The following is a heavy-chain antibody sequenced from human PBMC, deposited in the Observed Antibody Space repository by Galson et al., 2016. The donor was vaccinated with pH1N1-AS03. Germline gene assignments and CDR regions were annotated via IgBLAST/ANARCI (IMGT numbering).Heavy chain of an antibody. V-gene: IGHV3-23*01. CDR3: AKDGGSSGFDFDY. Sequence: SLRLSCAASGFTFSSYSMNWVRRAPGKGLEWVSYITGSDVTTYADSVKGRFSISRDNSKNMLYLQMNSLRAKDTAVYYCAKDGGSSGFDFDYWGLGTLVTVSS. CDR1: GFTFSSYS. J-gene: IGHJ4*02. D-gene: IGHD5-12*01. CDR2: ITGSDVTT.